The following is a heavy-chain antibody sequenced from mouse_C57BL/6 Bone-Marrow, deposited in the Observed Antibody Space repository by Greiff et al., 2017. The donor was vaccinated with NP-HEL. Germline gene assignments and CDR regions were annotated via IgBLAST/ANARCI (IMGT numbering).Heavy chain of an antibody. V-gene: IGHV1-53*01. CDR2: INPSNGGT. CDR1: GYTFTSYW. CDR3: AREERWLRRGYWYFDF. J-gene: IGHJ1*03. Sequence: QVQLQQPGTELVKPGTSVKLSCKSSGYTFTSYWMHWVKQRPGQGLEWIGNINPSNGGTNYNEKFKSKATLTVDKSSCTAYMQLSSLTSDDSAVYYCAREERWLRRGYWYFDFWDTGTTVTVSS. D-gene: IGHD2-2*01.